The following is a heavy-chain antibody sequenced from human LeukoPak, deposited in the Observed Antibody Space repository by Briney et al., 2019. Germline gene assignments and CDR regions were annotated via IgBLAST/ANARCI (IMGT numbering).Heavy chain of an antibody. CDR3: ARVDDY. CDR2: INHRRST. CDR1: GGSSSGYY. V-gene: IGHV4-34*01. J-gene: IGHJ4*02. Sequence: PSETLSLTCAVYGGSSSGYYWSWIRQPPGEGLEWIGEINHRRSTNYNPSLKSRVTISVDTSKNQFSLKMRSVTAADTAVSYCARVDDYWSQGTLVTVSS.